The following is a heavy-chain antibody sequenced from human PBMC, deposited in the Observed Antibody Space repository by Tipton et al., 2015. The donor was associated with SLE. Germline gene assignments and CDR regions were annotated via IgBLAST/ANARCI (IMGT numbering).Heavy chain of an antibody. Sequence: SLRLSCADSGFTFGDHAMSWVRQAPGKGLEWVGFIRSKAYGGKTEYTGSVKGRFTISKDEYKRNAYLQMNSLKTEDTAVYYCTSPGFLSCLYRSDPWGQRPLTTVSS. CDR1: GFTFGDHA. V-gene: IGHV3-49*04. J-gene: IGHJ5*02. D-gene: IGHD3-3*01. CDR3: TSPGFLSCLYRSDP. CDR2: IRSKAYGGKT.